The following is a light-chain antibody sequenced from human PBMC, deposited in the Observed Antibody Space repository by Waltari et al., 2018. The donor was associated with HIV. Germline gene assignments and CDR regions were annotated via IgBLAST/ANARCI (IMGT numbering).Light chain of an antibody. Sequence: DIQMTQSPPSLSASVGDRVTITCRASQSIRKSLNWYQQRPGRAPQLLIYTTSNLETGVPSRFSGGGSETDFTLTITSLQPEDFGTYTCQQSYSAPFTFGQGTRLEIK. CDR2: TTS. CDR1: QSIRKS. CDR3: QQSYSAPFT. V-gene: IGKV1-39*01. J-gene: IGKJ2*01.